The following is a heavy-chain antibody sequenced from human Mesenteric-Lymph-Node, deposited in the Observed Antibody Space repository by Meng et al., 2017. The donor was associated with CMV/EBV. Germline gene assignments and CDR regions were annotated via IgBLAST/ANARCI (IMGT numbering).Heavy chain of an antibody. CDR1: GFTFGDYA. V-gene: IGHV3-49*04. J-gene: IGHJ6*02. D-gene: IGHD5-12*01. CDR2: IRSKAYGGTT. CDR3: AKFNIVYYFYGLDV. Sequence: GESLKISCTASGFTFGDYAMSWVRQAPGKGLEWVGFIRSKAYGGTTEYAASVKGRFTISRDDSKNTLYLQMNSLRVEDTAIYYCAKFNIVYYFYGLDVWGQGTTVTVSS.